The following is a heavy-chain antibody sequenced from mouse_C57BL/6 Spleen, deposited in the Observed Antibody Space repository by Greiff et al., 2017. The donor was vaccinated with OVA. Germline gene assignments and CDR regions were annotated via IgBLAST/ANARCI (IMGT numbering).Heavy chain of an antibody. CDR1: GYTFTSYW. CDR3: ARWYYSNFDY. D-gene: IGHD2-5*01. Sequence: VHLVESGAELVMPGASVKLSCKASGYTFTSYWMHWVKQRPGQGLEWIGEIDPSDSYTNYNQKFKGKSTLTVDKSSSTAYMQLSSLTSEDSAVYYCARWYYSNFDYWGQGTTLTVSS. CDR2: IDPSDSYT. V-gene: IGHV1-69*01. J-gene: IGHJ2*01.